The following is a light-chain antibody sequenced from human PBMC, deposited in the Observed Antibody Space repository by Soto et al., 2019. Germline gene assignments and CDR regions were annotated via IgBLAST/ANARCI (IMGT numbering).Light chain of an antibody. V-gene: IGKV3-15*01. J-gene: IGKJ3*01. Sequence: EIVMTQSPATLSVSPGERATLSCRASQSVSSNLAWYPQKPGQAPRLLIYGASTRATDIPGRFSGSGSGTEFTLTISSLQSEDFAVYYCQQYNNWPLFTFGPGTKVDIK. CDR1: QSVSSN. CDR2: GAS. CDR3: QQYNNWPLFT.